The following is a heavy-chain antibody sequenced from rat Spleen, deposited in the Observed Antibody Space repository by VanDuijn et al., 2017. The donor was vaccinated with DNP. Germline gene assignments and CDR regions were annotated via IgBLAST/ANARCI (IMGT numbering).Heavy chain of an antibody. D-gene: IGHD1-11*01. V-gene: IGHV5-25*01. CDR3: ARDNYGGYY. CDR1: GSPSSAYN. Sequence: EVQLVESGGGLVQPGRSLNPPCPAPGSPSSAYNMAWARQPPTKGLEGVTPISPSGGGTYYRDSVKGRFTISRDNAKSTLYLQMNSLRSEDTATYYCARDNYGGYYWGHGVMVTVSS. J-gene: IGHJ2*01. CDR2: ISPSGGGT.